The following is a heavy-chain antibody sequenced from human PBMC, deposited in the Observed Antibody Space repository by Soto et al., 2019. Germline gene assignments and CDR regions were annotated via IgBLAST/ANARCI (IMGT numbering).Heavy chain of an antibody. V-gene: IGHV4-30-4*01. J-gene: IGHJ4*02. Sequence: SETLSLTCTVSGGSISSGDYYWSWIRQPPGKGLEWIGYIYYSGSTYYNPSLKSRVTISVDTSKNQFSLKLSSVTAADTAVYYCAREWYYDILTGYYKRGYFDYWGQGTLVTVS. CDR3: AREWYYDILTGYYKRGYFDY. CDR2: IYYSGST. CDR1: GGSISSGDYY. D-gene: IGHD3-9*01.